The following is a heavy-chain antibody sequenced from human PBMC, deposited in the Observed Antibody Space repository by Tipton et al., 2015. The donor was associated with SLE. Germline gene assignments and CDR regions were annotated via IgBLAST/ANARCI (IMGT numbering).Heavy chain of an antibody. CDR2: IYYSGST. CDR1: GGSISSSSYY. Sequence: TLSLTCTVSGGSISSSSYYWGWIRQPPGKGLEWIGSIYYSGSTYYNPSLKSRVTISVDTSKNQFSLKLSSVTAADTAVYYCARGRITILGVASGWFDPWGQGTLVTVSS. V-gene: IGHV4-39*07. D-gene: IGHD3-3*01. CDR3: ARGRITILGVASGWFDP. J-gene: IGHJ5*02.